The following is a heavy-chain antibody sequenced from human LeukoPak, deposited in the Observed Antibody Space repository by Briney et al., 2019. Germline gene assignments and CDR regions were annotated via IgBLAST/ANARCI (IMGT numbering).Heavy chain of an antibody. V-gene: IGHV3-21*01. J-gene: IGHJ6*02. D-gene: IGHD5-18*01. CDR2: ISSSSSYI. CDR1: GFTFSSYS. Sequence: GSLRLSCAASGFTFSSYSMNWVRQAPGKGLEWVSSISSSSSYIYYADSVKGRFTISRDNAKNSLYLQMNSLRAEDTAVYYCAREEVDTAMVYYYYYYGMDVWGQGTTVTVSS. CDR3: AREEVDTAMVYYYYYYGMDV.